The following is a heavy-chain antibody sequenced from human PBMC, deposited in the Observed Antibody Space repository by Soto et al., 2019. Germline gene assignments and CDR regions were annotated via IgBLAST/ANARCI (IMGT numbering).Heavy chain of an antibody. CDR1: GFTFSSYA. J-gene: IGHJ4*02. CDR2: ISGSGRST. V-gene: IGHV3-23*02. Sequence: GGSLRLSCAASGFTFSSYAMTWVRQAPGKGLEWVSMISGSGRSTSYNPSLKSRVTISVDTSKKQFSLKLSSVTAADTAVYYCARDRSSGWYRGFDNWGQGTLVTVSS. D-gene: IGHD6-19*01. CDR3: ARDRSSGWYRGFDN.